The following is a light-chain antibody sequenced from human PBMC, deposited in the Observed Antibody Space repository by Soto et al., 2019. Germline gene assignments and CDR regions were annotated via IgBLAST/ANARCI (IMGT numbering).Light chain of an antibody. V-gene: IGKV3-20*01. CDR1: QSVGSSY. J-gene: IGKJ1*01. CDR2: GTS. CDR3: QQYGTSPQT. Sequence: EVVLTQSPGTLSLSLGERATLSCRASQSVGSSYLAWYQQKPGQAPRVLIYGTSSRATGIPDRFSGSGSGTDFALTISRLEPEDFAVYYCQQYGTSPQTFGQGTKVDIK.